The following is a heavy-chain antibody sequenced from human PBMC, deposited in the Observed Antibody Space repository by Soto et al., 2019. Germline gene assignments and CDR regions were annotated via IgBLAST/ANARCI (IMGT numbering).Heavy chain of an antibody. Sequence: EVQLVESGGGLVQPGGSLRLSCVDSGFTFSSYWMSWVRQAHVTGPEWVGNIKQDGSEEKYVDSVKGRFTISRDTAKNSMYLQMNSLRAEDTAVYYCARIASSGRGWDVWGQGTTVVVSS. CDR1: GFTFSSYW. CDR3: ARIASSGRGWDV. J-gene: IGHJ6*02. CDR2: IKQDGSEE. D-gene: IGHD3-10*01. V-gene: IGHV3-7*01.